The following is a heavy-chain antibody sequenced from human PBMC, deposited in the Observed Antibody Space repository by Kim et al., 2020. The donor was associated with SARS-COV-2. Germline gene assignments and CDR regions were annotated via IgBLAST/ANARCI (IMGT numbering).Heavy chain of an antibody. Sequence: GGSLRLSRAASGFTFSSYWMHWVRQAPGKGLVWVSRISNDGRSISYADSVKGRFTISRDNAKNTVYLQMNSLRAEDTAVYYCARAGQTCGTRCYYYFAVDVWGQGTTVTVSS. CDR1: GFTFSSYW. J-gene: IGHJ6*02. V-gene: IGHV3-74*01. CDR3: ARAGQTCGTRCYYYFAVDV. D-gene: IGHD2-21*01. CDR2: ISNDGRSI.